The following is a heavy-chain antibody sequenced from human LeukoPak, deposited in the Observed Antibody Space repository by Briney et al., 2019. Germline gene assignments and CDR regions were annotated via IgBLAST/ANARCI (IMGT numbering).Heavy chain of an antibody. J-gene: IGHJ4*02. V-gene: IGHV5-51*01. Sequence: GESLKISCKGSGYSFTSYWIGWVRQMPGKGLEWMGIIYPGDSDTRYSPSFQGQVTISADKSISTAYLQWNSLKALDTAMYYCARRLERRGYYSDYWGQGTLVTVSS. D-gene: IGHD1-1*01. CDR1: GYSFTSYW. CDR2: IYPGDSDT. CDR3: ARRLERRGYYSDY.